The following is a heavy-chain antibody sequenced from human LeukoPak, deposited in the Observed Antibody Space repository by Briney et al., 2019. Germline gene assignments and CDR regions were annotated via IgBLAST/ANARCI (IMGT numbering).Heavy chain of an antibody. CDR3: ARHYCSGGSCYFQIDY. Sequence: GESLKISCKGSGYSFTSYWIGWVRQMPGKGLEWMGIIYPGDSDTRYSPSFQGQVTISADKSNSTAYLQWSSLKASDTAMYYCARHYCSGGSCYFQIDYWGQGTLVTVSS. V-gene: IGHV5-51*01. J-gene: IGHJ4*02. CDR2: IYPGDSDT. D-gene: IGHD2-15*01. CDR1: GYSFTSYW.